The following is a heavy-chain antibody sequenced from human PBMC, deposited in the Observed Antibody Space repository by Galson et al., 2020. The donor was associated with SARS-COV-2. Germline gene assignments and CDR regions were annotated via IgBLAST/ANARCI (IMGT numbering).Heavy chain of an antibody. D-gene: IGHD2-8*02. V-gene: IGHV4-59*01. J-gene: IGHJ4*02. CDR2: ISNSGNT. CDR1: GGSISSYY. Sequence: SETLSLTCTVSGGSISSYYWSWIRQPPGKGLEWVGYISNSGNTNYNPSLKSRVTMSIDRSKNQFSLEVNSVTAADTAMYYCAGNRLRYCPGGRCPYYFDFWGQGTLVSVSS. CDR3: AGNRLRYCPGGRCPYYFDF.